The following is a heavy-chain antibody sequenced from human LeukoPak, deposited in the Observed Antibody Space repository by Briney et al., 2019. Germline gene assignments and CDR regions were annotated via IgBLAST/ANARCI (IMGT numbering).Heavy chain of an antibody. D-gene: IGHD2-2*01. CDR3: ARIGGVVPASDY. J-gene: IGHJ4*02. Sequence: PGGSLRLSCAASGFTFSSYSMDWVRQAPGKGLEWVSVIYSGGSTYYADSVKGRFTISRDNSKNTLYLQMNSLRAEDTAVYYCARIGGVVPASDYWGQGTLVTVSS. CDR2: IYSGGST. CDR1: GFTFSSYS. V-gene: IGHV3-53*01.